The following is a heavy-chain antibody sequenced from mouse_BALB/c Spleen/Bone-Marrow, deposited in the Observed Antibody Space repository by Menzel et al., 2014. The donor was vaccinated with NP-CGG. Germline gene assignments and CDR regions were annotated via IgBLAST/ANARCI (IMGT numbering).Heavy chain of an antibody. Sequence: VQVVESGAELMKPGALVKISCKATGYTFSSYWIEWVKQRPGHGLEWIGEILPGSGSTNYNEKFKGKATFTADTSSNTAYMQLSSLTSEDSAVYYCARRVTTANYWGQGTTLTVSS. D-gene: IGHD1-2*01. J-gene: IGHJ2*01. CDR2: ILPGSGST. CDR3: ARRVTTANY. V-gene: IGHV1-9*01. CDR1: GYTFSSYW.